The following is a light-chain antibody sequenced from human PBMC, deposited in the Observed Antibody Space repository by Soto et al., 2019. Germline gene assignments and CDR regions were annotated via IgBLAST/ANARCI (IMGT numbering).Light chain of an antibody. V-gene: IGKV3D-15*01. J-gene: IGKJ1*01. Sequence: PGTLSLSPGERATLSCRASQSVSSYLAWYQQKPGQAPRLLIYGASTRATGIPARFSGSGSGTDFTLTISSLQPDDFATYYCQHYNSYSEAFGQGTKVDIK. CDR2: GAS. CDR1: QSVSSY. CDR3: QHYNSYSEA.